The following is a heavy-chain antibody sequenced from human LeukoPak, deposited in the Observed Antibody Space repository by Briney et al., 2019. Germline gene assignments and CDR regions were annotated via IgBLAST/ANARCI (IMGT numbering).Heavy chain of an antibody. D-gene: IGHD1-26*01. J-gene: IGHJ4*02. CDR2: RYPDGSAS. Sequence: GESLKISCKASGYTFNNYWIGWVRQVPGRGLQWLGMRYPDGSASTYHPSFEGRVTISADQSVTTAYLEWNSLKASDTALYYCVRQGLQSGTYPAYWGPGTLVTVSS. V-gene: IGHV5-51*01. CDR1: GYTFNNYW. CDR3: VRQGLQSGTYPAY.